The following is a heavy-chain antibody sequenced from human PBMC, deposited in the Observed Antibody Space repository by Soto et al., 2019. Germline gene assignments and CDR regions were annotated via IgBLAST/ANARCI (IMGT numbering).Heavy chain of an antibody. CDR2: INHSGST. Sequence: SETLSLTCAVYGGSFSGYYWSWIRQPPGKGLEWIGEINHSGSTNYNPSLKSRVTISVDTSKNQFSLKLSSVTAADTAVYYCARGPYCSSTSCFRYYYYYGMDVWGQGTTVT. V-gene: IGHV4-34*01. CDR3: ARGPYCSSTSCFRYYYYYGMDV. J-gene: IGHJ6*02. CDR1: GGSFSGYY. D-gene: IGHD2-2*01.